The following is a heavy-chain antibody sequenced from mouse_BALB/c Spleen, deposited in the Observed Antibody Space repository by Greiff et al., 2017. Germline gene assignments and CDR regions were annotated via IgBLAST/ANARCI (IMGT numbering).Heavy chain of an antibody. Sequence: DLVKPGASVKLSCKASGYTFTGSWIHWVKQRPGQGLEWIGRIAPGSGSTNYNEMFKGKATLTVDTSSSTAYIQLSSMSSEDSAVFYYARIIHYCGYDAMDYWGQGTSVTVSS. V-gene: IGHV1S41*01. CDR3: ARIIHYCGYDAMDY. J-gene: IGHJ4*01. CDR2: IAPGSGST. CDR1: GYTFTGSW. D-gene: IGHD1-2*01.